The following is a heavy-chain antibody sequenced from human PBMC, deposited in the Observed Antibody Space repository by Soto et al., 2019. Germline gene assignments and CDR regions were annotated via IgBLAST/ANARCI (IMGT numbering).Heavy chain of an antibody. CDR3: ARAESIAVAGKVTYYFDY. J-gene: IGHJ4*02. V-gene: IGHV1-8*01. CDR1: GYTFTSYD. CDR2: MNPNSGNT. Sequence: RASVKVSCKASGYTFTSYDINWVRQATGQGLEWMGWMNPNSGNTGYAQKFQGRVTMTRNTSISTAYMELSSLRSEDTAVYYCARAESIAVAGKVTYYFDYWGQGTLVTVSS. D-gene: IGHD6-19*01.